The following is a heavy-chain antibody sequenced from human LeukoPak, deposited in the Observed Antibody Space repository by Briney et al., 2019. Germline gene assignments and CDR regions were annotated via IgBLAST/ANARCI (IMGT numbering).Heavy chain of an antibody. V-gene: IGHV3-33*01. Sequence: GGSLRLSCAASGFTFSNYGMHWVRQAPGKGLEWVAVIWSDGSNKYYADSVRGRFTISRGNSKNTLYLQMNSLRAEDTAVYYCARVTMVAAASYNWFVPWGQGTLVTVSS. D-gene: IGHD2-15*01. CDR3: ARVTMVAAASYNWFVP. CDR2: IWSDGSNK. J-gene: IGHJ5*02. CDR1: GFTFSNYG.